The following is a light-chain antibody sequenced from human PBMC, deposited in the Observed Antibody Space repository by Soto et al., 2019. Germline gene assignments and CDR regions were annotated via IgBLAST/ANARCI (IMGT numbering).Light chain of an antibody. CDR3: QQHNTNPRT. Sequence: IQLTQSPSSLSASVGDGVTITCRPIQGISSYLAWYQHKPGKAPKLLIYAASTLQTGVPSWFSGSGSGTDFTLTISSLQPEDFPTYYCQQHNTNPRTVGPGTKVDIK. J-gene: IGKJ3*01. V-gene: IGKV1-9*01. CDR2: AAS. CDR1: QGISSY.